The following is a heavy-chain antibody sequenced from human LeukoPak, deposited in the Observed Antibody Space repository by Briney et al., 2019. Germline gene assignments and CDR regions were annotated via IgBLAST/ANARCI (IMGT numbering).Heavy chain of an antibody. D-gene: IGHD6-13*01. V-gene: IGHV1-18*01. J-gene: IGHJ4*02. Sequence: GASVKVSCKASGYTFTSYGISWVRQAPGQGLEWMGWISAYNGNTNYAQKLQGRVTMTTDTSTSTAYMELRSLRSDDTAVYYCARDQLGSSWEKNDYWGQGTLVTVSS. CDR2: ISAYNGNT. CDR1: GYTFTSYG. CDR3: ARDQLGSSWEKNDY.